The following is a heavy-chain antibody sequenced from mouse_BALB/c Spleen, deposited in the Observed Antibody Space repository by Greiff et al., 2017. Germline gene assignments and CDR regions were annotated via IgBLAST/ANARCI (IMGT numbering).Heavy chain of an antibody. Sequence: QVQLKESGPGLVAPSQSLSITCTVSGFSLTSYGVHWVRQPPGKGLEWLGVIWAGGSTNYNSALMSRLSISKDNSKSQVFLKMNSLQTDDTAMYYCARDAIDSSGYVGAMDYWGQGTSVTVSS. D-gene: IGHD3-2*01. J-gene: IGHJ4*01. CDR2: IWAGGST. V-gene: IGHV2-9*02. CDR1: GFSLTSYG. CDR3: ARDAIDSSGYVGAMDY.